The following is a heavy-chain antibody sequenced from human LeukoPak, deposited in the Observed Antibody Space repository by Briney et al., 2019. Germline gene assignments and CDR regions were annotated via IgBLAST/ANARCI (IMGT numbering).Heavy chain of an antibody. J-gene: IGHJ4*02. Sequence: GGSLRLTCAASGFTFSSYAMSWVRQAPGKGLEWVSAISGSGGSTYYADSVKGRFTISRDNSKNTLYLQMNSLRAEDTAVYYCAKDLELRFLEWLRPFDYWGQGTLVIVSS. D-gene: IGHD3-3*01. V-gene: IGHV3-23*01. CDR2: ISGSGGST. CDR3: AKDLELRFLEWLRPFDY. CDR1: GFTFSSYA.